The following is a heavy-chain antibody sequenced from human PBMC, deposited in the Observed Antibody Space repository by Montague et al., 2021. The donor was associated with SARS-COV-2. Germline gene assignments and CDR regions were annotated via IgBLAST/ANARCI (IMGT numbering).Heavy chain of an antibody. V-gene: IGHV4-34*01. CDR2: INHSGST. CDR1: GGSLSGYY. J-gene: IGHJ6*02. D-gene: IGHD1-14*01. CDR3: ARGRRRYNGRDETGDYYGMDV. Sequence: SETLSLTCAVYGGSLSGYYWSWIRQPPGKGLEWIGEINHSGSTNYNPSLKSRVTISLDTSKNQFSLRLSSVTAADTAVYYCARGRRRYNGRDETGDYYGMDVWGQGTTVTVSS.